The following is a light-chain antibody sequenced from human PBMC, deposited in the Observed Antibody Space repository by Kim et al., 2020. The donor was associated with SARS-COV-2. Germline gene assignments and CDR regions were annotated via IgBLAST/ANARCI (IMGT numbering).Light chain of an antibody. CDR1: QTVSSD. Sequence: LSPGERATLSCRASQTVSSDLAWYQQKYGQAPRLLIYGASTRATGIAARFSGSESGTEFTLTISSLQSEDFAVYYCQQYNKWPLTFGGGTKVDIK. CDR3: QQYNKWPLT. J-gene: IGKJ4*01. CDR2: GAS. V-gene: IGKV3-15*01.